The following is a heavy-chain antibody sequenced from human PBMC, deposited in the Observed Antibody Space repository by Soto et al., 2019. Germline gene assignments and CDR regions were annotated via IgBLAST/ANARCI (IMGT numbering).Heavy chain of an antibody. V-gene: IGHV1-69*05. CDR2: IIPIFGTA. CDR3: ARADYDSINPTPHY. J-gene: IGHJ4*02. CDR1: GGTFSSYA. D-gene: IGHD3-22*01. Sequence: GASVKVSCKASGGTFSSYAISWVRQAPGQGLEWMGGIIPIFGTANYAQKFQGRVTITTDTSTSTAYVELRSLRSDDTAVYYCARADYDSINPTPHYWGQGTLVTVSS.